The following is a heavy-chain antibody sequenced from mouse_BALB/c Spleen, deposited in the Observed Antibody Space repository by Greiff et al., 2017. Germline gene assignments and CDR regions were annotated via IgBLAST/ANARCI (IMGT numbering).Heavy chain of an antibody. V-gene: IGHV3-2*02. D-gene: IGHD4-1*01. CDR2: ISYSGST. Sequence: EVQRVESGPGLVKPSQSLSLTCTVTGYSITSDYAWNWIRQFPGNKLEWMGYISYSGSTSYNPSLKSRISITRDTSKNQFFLQLNSVTTEDTATYYCEANWDEGFAYWGQGTLVTVSA. J-gene: IGHJ3*01. CDR3: EANWDEGFAY. CDR1: GYSITSDYA.